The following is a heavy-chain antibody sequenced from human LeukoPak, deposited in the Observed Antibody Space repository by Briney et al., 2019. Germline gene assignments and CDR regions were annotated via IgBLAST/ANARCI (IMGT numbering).Heavy chain of an antibody. J-gene: IGHJ5*02. V-gene: IGHV3-74*01. CDR2: INTDASST. Sequence: GGFLRLSCAASGFTFSNFWMHWVRQAPGKGLMWVSRINTDASSTNYADSVKGRFTISRDNAKNTLYLQMNSLRAEDTAVYYCVRGGSPYSDTYASWGQGALVTVSS. CDR3: VRGGSPYSDTYAS. D-gene: IGHD1-26*01. CDR1: GFTFSNFW.